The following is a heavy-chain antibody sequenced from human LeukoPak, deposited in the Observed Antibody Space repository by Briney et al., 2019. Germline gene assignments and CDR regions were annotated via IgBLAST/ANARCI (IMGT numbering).Heavy chain of an antibody. CDR3: TKDVVPDSGWDLDY. CDR2: IYPNGGST. J-gene: IGHJ4*02. CDR1: GFTFSTHS. D-gene: IGHD6-19*01. Sequence: PGGSLRLSCAASGFTFSTHSMTWVRQGPGKGLEWGSSIYPNGGSTFYADSVKGRFTISRDNSKNTLYLQMSSLRTEDTAIYYCTKDVVPDSGWDLDYWGQGTLVTVSS. V-gene: IGHV3-23*01.